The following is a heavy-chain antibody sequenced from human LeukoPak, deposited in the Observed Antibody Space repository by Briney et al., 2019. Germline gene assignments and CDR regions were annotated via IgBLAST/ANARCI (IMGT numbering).Heavy chain of an antibody. J-gene: IGHJ4*02. CDR3: AKERRRTMDN. CDR2: ISYDGSNK. Sequence: GGSLRLSCAASGFTFSSYGMHWVRQAPGKGLEWVAVISYDGSNKYYADSVKGRFTISRDNSKNTLYLQMNSLRAEDTAVYYCAKERRRTMDNWGQGTLVTVSS. CDR1: GFTFSSYG. V-gene: IGHV3-30*18. D-gene: IGHD3-10*01.